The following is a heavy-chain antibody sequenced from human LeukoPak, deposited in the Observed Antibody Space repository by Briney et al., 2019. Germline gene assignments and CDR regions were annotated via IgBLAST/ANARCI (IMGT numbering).Heavy chain of an antibody. CDR1: GYTFTSYY. Sequence: ASVKVSCKASGYTFTSYYMHWVRQAPGQGLEWMGIINPRGGSTSYAQKFQGRVTMTRDMSTSTVYMELSSLRSEDTAVYYCARTDSSGYYRYYFDYWGQGTLVTVSS. CDR2: INPRGGST. V-gene: IGHV1-46*01. CDR3: ARTDSSGYYRYYFDY. J-gene: IGHJ4*02. D-gene: IGHD3-22*01.